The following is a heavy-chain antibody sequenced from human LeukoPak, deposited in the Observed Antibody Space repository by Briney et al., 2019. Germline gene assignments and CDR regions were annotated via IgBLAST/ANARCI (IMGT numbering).Heavy chain of an antibody. CDR3: ARGRFGYSYGYANDY. CDR2: IIPIFGTA. V-gene: IGHV1-69*06. J-gene: IGHJ4*02. CDR1: GGTFSSYA. D-gene: IGHD5-18*01. Sequence: SVKVSCKAAGGTFSSYAISWVRQAPGQGLEWMGGIIPIFGTANYAQKFQGRVTITADKSTSTAYMELSSLRSEDTAVYYCARGRFGYSYGYANDYWGQGTLVTVSS.